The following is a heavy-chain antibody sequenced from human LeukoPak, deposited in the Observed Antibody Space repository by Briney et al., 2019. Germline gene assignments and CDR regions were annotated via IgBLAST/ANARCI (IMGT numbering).Heavy chain of an antibody. D-gene: IGHD4-17*01. CDR1: GFTFSSFG. CDR3: AKGSFGDYEEVGDY. Sequence: GGSLRLSCAASGFTFSSFGMHWVRQAPGKGLEWVAVIWFDGSNQYYADSVKGRFTISRDNSKNTLFLQMNSLRAEDTAVFYCAKGSFGDYEEVGDYWGQGTLVTVSS. V-gene: IGHV3-30*02. J-gene: IGHJ4*02. CDR2: IWFDGSNQ.